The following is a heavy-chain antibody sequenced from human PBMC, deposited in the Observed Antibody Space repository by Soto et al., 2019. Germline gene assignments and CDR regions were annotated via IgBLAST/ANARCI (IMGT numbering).Heavy chain of an antibody. J-gene: IGHJ4*02. CDR1: GGSISSYY. D-gene: IGHD6-19*01. CDR3: ARQDYSSGWYPFDY. V-gene: IGHV4-59*01. CDR2: IYYSGST. Sequence: QVQLQESGPGLVKPSETLSHTCTVSGGSISSYYWSWIRQPPGKGLEWIGYIYYSGSTNYNPSLKRRVTISVDTSKNQFCLKLSSVTAADTAVYYCARQDYSSGWYPFDYWGQGTLVTVSS.